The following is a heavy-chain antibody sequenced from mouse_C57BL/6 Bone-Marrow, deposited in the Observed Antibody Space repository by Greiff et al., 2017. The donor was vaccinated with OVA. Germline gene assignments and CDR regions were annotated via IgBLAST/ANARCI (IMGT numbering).Heavy chain of an antibody. CDR3: TRALVAMDA. J-gene: IGHJ4*01. CDR1: GFTFSSYA. Sequence: DVMLVESGEGLVKPGGSLKLSCAASGFTFSSYAMSWVRQTQEKRLEWFAYISSGGDYIYYADTVKGRFTISRDNAWNTLYLQLSSLKSVDTAMYYCTRALVAMDAAGRGNSV. CDR2: ISSGGDYI. D-gene: IGHD2-10*02. V-gene: IGHV5-9-1*02.